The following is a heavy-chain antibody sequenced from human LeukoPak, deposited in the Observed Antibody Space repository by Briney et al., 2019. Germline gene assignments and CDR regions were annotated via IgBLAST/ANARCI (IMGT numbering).Heavy chain of an antibody. D-gene: IGHD5-12*01. J-gene: IGHJ6*03. V-gene: IGHV4-4*07. CDR1: GCSISSYY. CDR3: ARDIVYSGYDGLGYMDV. CDR2: IYTSGST. Sequence: SETLSLTCTVSGCSISSYYWSWIRQPAGKGLEWVWRIYTSGSTNYNPSLKSRVTMSVDTSKNQFSLKLSSVTAADTAVYYCARDIVYSGYDGLGYMDVWGKGTTVTVSS.